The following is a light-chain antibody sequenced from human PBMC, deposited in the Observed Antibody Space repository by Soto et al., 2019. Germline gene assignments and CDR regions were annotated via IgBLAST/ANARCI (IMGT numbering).Light chain of an antibody. CDR1: QSLLHSNGYNY. CDR2: LGS. Sequence: DIVMTQSPLSLPVTPGEPASISCRSSQSLLHSNGYNYLDWYLQKPGQSPQLLIYLGSNRASGVPDRFSGSGSGTDFTLKISRVEAEDVGVYYCMQSTQLPPTFGQGTRLEIK. CDR3: MQSTQLPPT. V-gene: IGKV2-28*01. J-gene: IGKJ5*01.